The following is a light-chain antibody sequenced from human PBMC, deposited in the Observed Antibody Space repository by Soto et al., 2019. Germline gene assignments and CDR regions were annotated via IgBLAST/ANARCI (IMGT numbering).Light chain of an antibody. V-gene: IGLV1-44*01. CDR2: TAG. Sequence: QSVLTQPLSVSASPGQRVTISCSGGSSNIGSNTVAWYQHLPGTAPPRLIFTAGQRPSGVPGRFSGSKSGTSASLATSGLQSEDEGDYYCSAWDNSLNGYVFGPGTKVTVL. J-gene: IGLJ1*01. CDR3: SAWDNSLNGYV. CDR1: SSNIGSNT.